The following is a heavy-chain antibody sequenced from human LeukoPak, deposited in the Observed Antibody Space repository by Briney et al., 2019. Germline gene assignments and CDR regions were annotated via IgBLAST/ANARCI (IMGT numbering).Heavy chain of an antibody. V-gene: IGHV3-73*01. CDR1: GFNFSASA. J-gene: IGHJ4*02. Sequence: PGGSLRLSCAASGFNFSASAMHWVRQAPGKGLEWVGRIRSKAKNYATTYTASAKGRFIISRDDSTNTAYLQMNSLKIEDTAVYYCTRHGSYSGNYDDYWGQGTLVTVSS. CDR3: TRHGSYSGNYDDY. CDR2: IRSKAKNYAT. D-gene: IGHD1-26*01.